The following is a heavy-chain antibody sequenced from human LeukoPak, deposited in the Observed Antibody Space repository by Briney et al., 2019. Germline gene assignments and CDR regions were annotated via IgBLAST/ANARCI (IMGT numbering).Heavy chain of an antibody. J-gene: IGHJ4*02. D-gene: IGHD6-6*01. V-gene: IGHV4-61*02. CDR2: IYTSGST. Sequence: SETLSLTCTVSGGSISSGGYYWSWIRQPAGKGLEWIGRIYTSGSTNYNPSLKSRVTMSVDTSKNQFSLKLSSVTVADTAVYYCARYIPARPGFDYWGQGTLVTVSS. CDR1: GGSISSGGYY. CDR3: ARYIPARPGFDY.